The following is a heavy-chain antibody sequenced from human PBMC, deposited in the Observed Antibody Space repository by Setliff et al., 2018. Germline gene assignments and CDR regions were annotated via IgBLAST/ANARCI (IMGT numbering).Heavy chain of an antibody. CDR3: ARGRMRGSCSGPSCTYDPFDI. CDR2: INHRGST. D-gene: IGHD2-15*01. J-gene: IGHJ3*02. Sequence: SETLSLTCAVYGDSFSDYYWSWIRQPPGKGLEWIEEINHRGSTNYSPSLRSRVTMSVDTSKKQLSLILRSVTAADTAVYYCARGRMRGSCSGPSCTYDPFDIWGQGTPVTVSS. V-gene: IGHV4-34*01. CDR1: GDSFSDYY.